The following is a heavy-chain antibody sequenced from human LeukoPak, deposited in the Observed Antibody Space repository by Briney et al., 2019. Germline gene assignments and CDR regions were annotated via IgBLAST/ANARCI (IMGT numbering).Heavy chain of an antibody. CDR3: ARLGRVRGVIRGMDV. V-gene: IGHV4-39*01. CDR1: GGSISSSSYY. J-gene: IGHJ6*02. Sequence: LETLSLTCTVSGGSISSSSYYWGWIRQPPGKGLEWIGSIYYSGSTYYNPSLKSRVTISVDTSKNQFSLKLSSVTAADTAVYYCARLGRVRGVIRGMDVWGQGTTVTVSS. CDR2: IYYSGST. D-gene: IGHD3-10*01.